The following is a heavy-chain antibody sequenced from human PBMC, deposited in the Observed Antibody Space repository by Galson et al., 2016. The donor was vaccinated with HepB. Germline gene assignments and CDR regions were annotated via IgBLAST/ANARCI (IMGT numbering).Heavy chain of an antibody. CDR1: GSSIRNRSLY. D-gene: IGHD3-22*01. CDR2: VYYDGRT. CDR3: TRLMGFDSSGL. Sequence: SETLSLTCSVSGSSIRNRSLYWGWIRQPPGKGLEWIGSVYYDGRTYHNPSLKSRLTMSIDTSKNQFSLELNSVTAADTAVYYCTRLMGFDSSGLWGQGTLVIFS. V-gene: IGHV4-39*01. J-gene: IGHJ4*02.